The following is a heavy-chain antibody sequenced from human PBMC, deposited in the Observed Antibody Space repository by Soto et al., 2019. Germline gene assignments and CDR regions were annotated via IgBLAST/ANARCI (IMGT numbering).Heavy chain of an antibody. Sequence: QVQLQESGPGLVKPSETLSLTCSVSGGSISDYQWNWIRQPPGKGLEWIGYIYYSGRTNYNPSLKSRVTISLDTSTKQFSLRLRSVTAADTAVYYCARMRGLAEISPYFDYWGQGTLVTVSS. CDR1: GGSISDYQ. V-gene: IGHV4-59*01. D-gene: IGHD3-16*02. CDR3: ARMRGLAEISPYFDY. CDR2: IYYSGRT. J-gene: IGHJ4*02.